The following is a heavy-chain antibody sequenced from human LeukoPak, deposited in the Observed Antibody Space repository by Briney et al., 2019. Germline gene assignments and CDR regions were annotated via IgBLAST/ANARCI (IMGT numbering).Heavy chain of an antibody. J-gene: IGHJ5*02. CDR1: GGSISSYY. Sequence: PSETLSLTCTVSGGSISSYYWSWIRQPPGEGREWVGSIYYSGSTKYTPSLKSRVTISVDTSKCQFSLKLSSVTAADTAVYYCARKSSGGWFDPWGQGTLVTVSS. CDR3: ARKSSGGWFDP. D-gene: IGHD6-19*01. CDR2: IYYSGST. V-gene: IGHV4-59*01.